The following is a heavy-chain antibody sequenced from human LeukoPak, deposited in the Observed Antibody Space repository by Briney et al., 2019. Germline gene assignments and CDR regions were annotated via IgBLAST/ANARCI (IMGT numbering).Heavy chain of an antibody. J-gene: IGHJ4*02. CDR3: AQDGAWLRFDH. D-gene: IGHD5-12*01. CDR1: GFTFSSYS. CDR2: ISSSSSSYI. V-gene: IGHV3-21*04. Sequence: GGSLRLSCAASGFTFSSYSMNWVRQAPGKGLEWVSSISSSSSSYIYYADSVKGRFTISRDNAKNSLYLQMNSLRVDDTARYYCAQDGAWLRFDHWGQGTLVTVSS.